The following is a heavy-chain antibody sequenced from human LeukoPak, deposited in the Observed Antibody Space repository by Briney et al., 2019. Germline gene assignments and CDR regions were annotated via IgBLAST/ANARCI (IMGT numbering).Heavy chain of an antibody. CDR3: ARLVGANLPYGMDV. CDR1: GGTFSSYA. CDR2: IIPIFGTA. Sequence: SVKVSCKASGGTFSSYAISWVRQAPGQGLEWMGGIIPIFGTANYAQMFQGRVTITADESTSTAYMELSSLRSEDTAVYYCARLVGANLPYGMDVWGQGTTVTVSS. V-gene: IGHV1-69*13. J-gene: IGHJ6*02. D-gene: IGHD1-26*01.